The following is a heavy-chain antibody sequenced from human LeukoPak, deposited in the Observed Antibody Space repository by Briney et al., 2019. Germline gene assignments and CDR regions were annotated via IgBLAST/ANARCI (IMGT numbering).Heavy chain of an antibody. J-gene: IGHJ4*02. Sequence: RXSXXAXGFTFXXYDMHWVRQATGKGLEWVSAIGTAGDTYYPGSVKGRFTISRENAKNSLYLQMNSLRAGDTAVYYCARGRYYDILTGYSRDYFDYWGQGTLVTVSS. CDR3: ARGRYYDILTGYSRDYFDY. CDR2: IGTAGDT. V-gene: IGHV3-13*01. CDR1: GFTFXXYD. D-gene: IGHD3-9*01.